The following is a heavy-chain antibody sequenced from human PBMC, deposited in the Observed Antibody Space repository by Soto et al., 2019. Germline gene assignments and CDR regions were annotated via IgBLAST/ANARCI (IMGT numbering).Heavy chain of an antibody. D-gene: IGHD6-13*01. CDR1: GTSLSSSNW. J-gene: IGHJ4*02. CDR3: VKMRASPGTVAFDV. CDR2: SHHSGNS. V-gene: IGHV4-4*02. Sequence: QVQLQESGPGVVKPSGTLSLTCAVSGTSLSSSNWWTWFRQSPGKGLEWIGESHHSGNSNNNPSLKGRVTVSLDKSKNQFSLKVNSVTAADTAVYYCVKMRASPGTVAFDVWGPGIQVTVSS.